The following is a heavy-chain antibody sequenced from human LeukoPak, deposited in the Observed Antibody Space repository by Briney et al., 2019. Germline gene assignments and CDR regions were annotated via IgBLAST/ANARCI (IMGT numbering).Heavy chain of an antibody. CDR2: MNPNSGNT. Sequence: ASVKVSCKASGYTFTSYDINWVRQATGQGLEWMGWMNPNSGNTGYAQKFQGRVTMTRNTSISTAYMELSSLRSEDTAVYYCARGKGRMVRGVIIKSPYYYYYMDVWGKGTTVTISS. CDR1: GYTFTSYD. J-gene: IGHJ6*03. V-gene: IGHV1-8*01. D-gene: IGHD3-10*01. CDR3: ARGKGRMVRGVIIKSPYYYYYMDV.